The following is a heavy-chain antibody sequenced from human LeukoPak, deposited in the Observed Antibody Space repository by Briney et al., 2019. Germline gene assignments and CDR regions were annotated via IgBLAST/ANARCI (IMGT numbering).Heavy chain of an antibody. CDR1: GGSISSYY. V-gene: IGHV4-4*07. Sequence: SETLSLTCTVSGGSISSYYWTWIRQSAGKGLEWIGRVYADGSTAYNPSLRSRVTISIDNSENQFSLKLSSVTAADTAMYYCARPYRVGGSFPFDIWGQGTMVTVSS. CDR2: VYADGST. J-gene: IGHJ3*02. D-gene: IGHD3-16*02. CDR3: ARPYRVGGSFPFDI.